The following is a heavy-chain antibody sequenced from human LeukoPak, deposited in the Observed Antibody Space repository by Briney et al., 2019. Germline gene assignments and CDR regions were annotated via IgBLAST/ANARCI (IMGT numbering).Heavy chain of an antibody. CDR1: GGSISSSSYY. CDR2: IYYSGST. D-gene: IGHD2-21*01. V-gene: IGHV4-39*07. CDR3: ARDSAPGGDYYYGMDV. J-gene: IGHJ6*02. Sequence: SETLSLTCTVSGGSISSSSYYWGWIRQPPGKGLEWIGSIYYSGSTYYNPSLKSRVTISVDTSKNQFSLKLSSVTAADTAVYYCARDSAPGGDYYYGMDVWGQGTTVTVSS.